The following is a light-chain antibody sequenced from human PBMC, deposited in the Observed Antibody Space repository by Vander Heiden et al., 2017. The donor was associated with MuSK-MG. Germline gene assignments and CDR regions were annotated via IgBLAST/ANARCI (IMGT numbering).Light chain of an antibody. Sequence: DIQMTQSPPSLSASVGDRVTITCQASQDISNYLNWYQQKPGKAPKLLIYDASNLETGVPSRFSGSGSGTDFTFTISSLQPEDFATYYCQQDDNLPRAFGGGTKVEIK. J-gene: IGKJ4*01. CDR3: QQDDNLPRA. CDR1: QDISNY. V-gene: IGKV1-33*01. CDR2: DAS.